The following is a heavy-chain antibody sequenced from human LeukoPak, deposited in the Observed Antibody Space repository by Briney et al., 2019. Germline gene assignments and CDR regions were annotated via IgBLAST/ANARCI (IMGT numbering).Heavy chain of an antibody. D-gene: IGHD5-24*01. V-gene: IGHV4-61*05. CDR1: GGSISGSSYY. CDR3: ARGNGWLQSFDY. J-gene: IGHJ4*02. CDR2: IYYSGST. Sequence: SETLSLTCTVSGGSISGSSYYWGWIRQPPGKGLEWIGYIYYSGSTNYNPSLKSRVTISVDTSKNQFSLKLSSVTAADTAVYYCARGNGWLQSFDYWGQGTLVTVSS.